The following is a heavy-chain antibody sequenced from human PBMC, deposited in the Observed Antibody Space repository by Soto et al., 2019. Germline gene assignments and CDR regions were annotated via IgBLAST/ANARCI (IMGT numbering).Heavy chain of an antibody. D-gene: IGHD2-2*01. CDR2: INPSGGST. CDR3: ARGGLIVVVPAATCDFDY. CDR1: GYTFTSYY. V-gene: IGHV1-46*01. Sequence: QVQLVQSGAEVKKPGASVKVSCKASGYTFTSYYMHWVRQAPGQGLEWMGIINPSGGSTSYAQKFQGRVTMTRDTSTSTGYMELSSLRSEDTAVYYCARGGLIVVVPAATCDFDYWGQGTLVTVSS. J-gene: IGHJ4*02.